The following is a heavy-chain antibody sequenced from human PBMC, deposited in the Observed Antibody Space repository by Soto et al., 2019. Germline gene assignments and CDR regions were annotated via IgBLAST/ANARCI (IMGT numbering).Heavy chain of an antibody. Sequence: EVQLLESGGGLVQPGGSLRLSCAASGFTFSSYAMSWVRQAPGKGLEWVSAISGSGGSTYYADSVKGRFTISRDNSKSTLYLQMNSLSAEDTAVYYCAKRGGSLDAFDIWGQGTMVTVSS. CDR3: AKRGGSLDAFDI. CDR2: ISGSGGST. CDR1: GFTFSSYA. D-gene: IGHD1-26*01. J-gene: IGHJ3*02. V-gene: IGHV3-23*01.